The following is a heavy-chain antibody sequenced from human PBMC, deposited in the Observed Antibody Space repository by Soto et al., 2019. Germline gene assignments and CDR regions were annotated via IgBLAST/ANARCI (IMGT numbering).Heavy chain of an antibody. J-gene: IGHJ4*02. D-gene: IGHD6-19*01. CDR2: IWNSGTT. CDR3: ARGGGSYTTGWYNDY. Sequence: QVQLQESGPGLVKPSETMSLTCTVSGVSISNSYCSWVRQPPGKKLEWIGHIWNSGTTDYNPSLRGRVTMSVDTSKDPVSLRLSSLTATDTAVYYWARGGGSYTTGWYNDYWGQGTLVTVSS. V-gene: IGHV4-4*09. CDR1: GVSISNSY.